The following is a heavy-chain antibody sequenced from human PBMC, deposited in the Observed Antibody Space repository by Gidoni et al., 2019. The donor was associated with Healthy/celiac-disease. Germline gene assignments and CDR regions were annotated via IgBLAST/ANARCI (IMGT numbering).Heavy chain of an antibody. Sequence: EVQLVASGGGLVQPGGSLRLSCAASGFTFSSYSMNWVRQAPGKGLEWVSYISSSSSTIYYADSVKGRFTISRDNAKNSLYLQMNSLRAEDTAVFYCARGRFRGVGATSFDYWGQGTLVTVSS. CDR3: ARGRFRGVGATSFDY. J-gene: IGHJ4*02. CDR1: GFTFSSYS. CDR2: ISSSSSTI. D-gene: IGHD1-26*01. V-gene: IGHV3-48*04.